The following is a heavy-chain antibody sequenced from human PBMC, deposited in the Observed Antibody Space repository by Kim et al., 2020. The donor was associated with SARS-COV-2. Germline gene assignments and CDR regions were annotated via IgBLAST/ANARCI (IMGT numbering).Heavy chain of an antibody. CDR3: ARDGLATTPFFGNFDY. V-gene: IGHV3-33*01. CDR2: IWRDGSEI. Sequence: GGSLRLSCAASGFIFSDYGMHWVRQAPGKGLEWVAVIWRDGSEIHYADSVKGRFTISRDNSKNTLSLQMNSLRAEDTAVYYCARDGLATTPFFGNFDYWGQGTLATVSS. D-gene: IGHD2-15*01. J-gene: IGHJ4*02. CDR1: GFIFSDYG.